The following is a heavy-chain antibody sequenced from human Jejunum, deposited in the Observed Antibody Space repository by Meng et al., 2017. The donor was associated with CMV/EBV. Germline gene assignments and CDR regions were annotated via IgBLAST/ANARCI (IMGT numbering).Heavy chain of an antibody. CDR1: GFTVSTNY. CDR2: LYSGGNT. J-gene: IGHJ4*02. D-gene: IGHD6-13*01. Sequence: EVHLVESGGGVTQSGGSLRLSCAASGFTVSTNYMSWVRQAPGKGLEWVSALYSGGNTYYADSVKGRFTLSRDNSKNTLYLQMSSLGVEDTAVYYCASGYIEGHHLGYWGQGTLVTVSS. CDR3: ASGYIEGHHLGY. V-gene: IGHV3-53*01.